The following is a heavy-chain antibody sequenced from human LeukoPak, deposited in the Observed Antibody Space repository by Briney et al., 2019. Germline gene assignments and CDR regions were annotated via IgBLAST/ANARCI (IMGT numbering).Heavy chain of an antibody. Sequence: GGSLRLSCAASGFTFYDYARHWGRQAPGKGLEGGSGSSWNSGIIGYADSVKGRLTISRDNAKHSLYLQMTRLRAEDTAVYYCASDGYSYGSGAFDIWGQGTMVTVSS. CDR1: GFTFYDYA. J-gene: IGHJ3*02. CDR2: SSWNSGII. D-gene: IGHD5-18*01. CDR3: ASDGYSYGSGAFDI. V-gene: IGHV3-9*01.